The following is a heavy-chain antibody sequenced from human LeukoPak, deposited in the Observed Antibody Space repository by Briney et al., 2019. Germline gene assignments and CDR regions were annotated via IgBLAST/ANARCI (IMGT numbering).Heavy chain of an antibody. J-gene: IGHJ4*02. CDR1: GFSFSNYA. V-gene: IGHV3-23*01. CDR2: ISSSGGTT. CDR3: ATAGLSLWFGEPYYPLQY. D-gene: IGHD3-10*01. Sequence: GGSLRLSCAASGFSFSNYAMSWVRQAPGKGLEWVSGISSSGGTTYYADSEMGRFTISRDNSKNTLYLQMKSLRVEDTAVYYCATAGLSLWFGEPYYPLQYWGQGTLVTVSS.